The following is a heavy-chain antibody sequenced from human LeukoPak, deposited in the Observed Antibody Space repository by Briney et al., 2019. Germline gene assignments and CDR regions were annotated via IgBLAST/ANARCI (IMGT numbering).Heavy chain of an antibody. Sequence: PSQTLSLTCTVSGGSISSGSYYWSWIRQPAGKGLEWIGRIYTSGSTNYNPSLKSRVTISVDTSKNQFSLKLSSVTAADTAVYYCASLNDYSNSFDYWGQGTLVTVSS. CDR2: IYTSGST. CDR3: ASLNDYSNSFDY. V-gene: IGHV4-61*02. J-gene: IGHJ4*02. D-gene: IGHD4-11*01. CDR1: GGSISSGSYY.